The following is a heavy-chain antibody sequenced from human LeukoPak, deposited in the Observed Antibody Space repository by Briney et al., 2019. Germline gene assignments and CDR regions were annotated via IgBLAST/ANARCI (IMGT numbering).Heavy chain of an antibody. V-gene: IGHV3-21*01. CDR2: ISSSSSYI. CDR1: GFTFSSYS. Sequence: PGGSLRLSCAASGFTFSSYSMNWVRQAPGKGLEWVSSISSSSSYIYYADSVKGRFTISRDNAKNSLYLQMNSLRAEDTAVYYCARGGTPKSSIVVIPASIDYDYYGMDVWGQGTTVTVS. J-gene: IGHJ6*02. D-gene: IGHD2-2*01. CDR3: ARGGTPKSSIVVIPASIDYDYYGMDV.